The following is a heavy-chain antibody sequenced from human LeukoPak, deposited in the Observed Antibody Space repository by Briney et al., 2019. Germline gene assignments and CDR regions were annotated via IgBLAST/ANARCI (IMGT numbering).Heavy chain of an antibody. CDR2: ISAYNGNT. Sequence: ASVKVSCKASGYTFTSYGISWVQQAPGQGLEWMGWISAYNGNTNYAQKLQGRVTMTRNTSISTAYMELSSLRSEDTAVYYCARGKFFDWLLLVENYYGMDVWGQGTTVTVSS. D-gene: IGHD3-9*01. CDR3: ARGKFFDWLLLVENYYGMDV. CDR1: GYTFTSYG. V-gene: IGHV1-18*01. J-gene: IGHJ6*02.